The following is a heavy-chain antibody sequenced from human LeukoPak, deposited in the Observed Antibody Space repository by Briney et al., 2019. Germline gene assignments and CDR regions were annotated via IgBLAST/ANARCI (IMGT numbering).Heavy chain of an antibody. J-gene: IGHJ4*02. Sequence: ASVKVSCKASGGTFSSYAISWVRQAPGQGLEWMGWINPNSGGTNYAQKFQGRVTMTRDTSISTAYMELSRLRSDDTAVYYCARLGALDYWGQGTLVTVSS. CDR2: INPNSGGT. CDR1: GGTFSSYA. CDR3: ARLGALDY. D-gene: IGHD1-26*01. V-gene: IGHV1-2*02.